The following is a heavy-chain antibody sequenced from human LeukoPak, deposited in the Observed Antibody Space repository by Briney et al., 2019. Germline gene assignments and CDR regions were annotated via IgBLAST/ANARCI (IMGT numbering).Heavy chain of an antibody. J-gene: IGHJ4*02. CDR2: ISDSGGRK. V-gene: IGHV3-23*01. Sequence: GGSLRLSCAVSGLTLSKYGMSWVRQAPGKGLEWVAGISDSGGRKNYADSVKGRFTISRDNPKNTLYLQMNSLRAEDTAVYFCAKRGVVIRVILVGFHKEAYYFDSWGQGALVTVSS. CDR3: AKRGVVIRVILVGFHKEAYYFDS. CDR1: GLTLSKYG. D-gene: IGHD3-22*01.